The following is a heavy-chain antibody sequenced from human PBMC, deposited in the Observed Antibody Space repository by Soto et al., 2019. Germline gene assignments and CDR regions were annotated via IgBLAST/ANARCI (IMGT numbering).Heavy chain of an antibody. Sequence: EVQLVESGGGLVQPGGSLRLSCAASGFTFSSYSMNWVRQAPGKGLDRVSYISSSSSTIYYADSVKGRFTISRDNSKNSLYLQMNGLRAEDTAVYYCARDRERITIFGDSYCYMDVWGKGTTVTVSS. CDR1: GFTFSSYS. CDR3: ARDRERITIFGDSYCYMDV. CDR2: ISSSSSTI. J-gene: IGHJ6*03. V-gene: IGHV3-48*01. D-gene: IGHD3-3*01.